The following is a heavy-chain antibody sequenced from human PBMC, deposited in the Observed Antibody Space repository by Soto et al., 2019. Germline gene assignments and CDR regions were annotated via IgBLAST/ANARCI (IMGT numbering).Heavy chain of an antibody. CDR3: ARGMYSSSWYSVNWFDP. CDR2: INPSGGST. J-gene: IGHJ5*02. V-gene: IGHV1-46*03. Sequence: ASVKVYCKAAGYTFTSYYMHWVRQAPGQGLEWMGIINPSGGSTSYAQRFQGRVTMTRDTSTSTVYMELSSLRSEDTAVYYCARGMYSSSWYSVNWFDPWGQGTLVTVSS. CDR1: GYTFTSYY. D-gene: IGHD6-13*01.